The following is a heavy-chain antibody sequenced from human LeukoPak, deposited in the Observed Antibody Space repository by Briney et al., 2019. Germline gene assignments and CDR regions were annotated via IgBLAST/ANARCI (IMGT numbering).Heavy chain of an antibody. CDR2: ISGDGSST. D-gene: IGHD4-23*01. J-gene: IGHJ5*02. CDR1: GFTLSSYW. V-gene: IGHV3-74*01. CDR3: TRVPVGSNGWFDP. Sequence: GGSLRLSCAASGFTLSSYWMHWVRHAPGKGLVWVSRISGDGSSTTYADSVKGRFTISRDNAMNTAYLQMNSLRVEDTAVYYCTRVPVGSNGWFDPWGQGTLVTVSS.